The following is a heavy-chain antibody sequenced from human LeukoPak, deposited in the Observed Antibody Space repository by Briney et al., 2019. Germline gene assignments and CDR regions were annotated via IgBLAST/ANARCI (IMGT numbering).Heavy chain of an antibody. CDR3: TTEESCSGGSCYSYGWFDP. V-gene: IGHV3-15*01. D-gene: IGHD2-15*01. J-gene: IGHJ5*02. CDR2: IKSKTDSGTT. Sequence: GGSLRLSCAASGITFSNALMTWVRQAPGKGLEWVGHIKSKTDSGTTDYAAPVKGRFTISRDDSKNTLFLQMNGLKTEDTGVYYCTTEESCSGGSCYSYGWFDPWGQGTLVTVSS. CDR1: GITFSNAL.